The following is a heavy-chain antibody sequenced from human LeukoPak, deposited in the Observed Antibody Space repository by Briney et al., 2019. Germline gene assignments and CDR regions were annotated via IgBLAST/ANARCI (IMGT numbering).Heavy chain of an antibody. Sequence: ASVKVSCKASGYTFTSYYMHWVRQAPGQGLEWMGIINPSGGSTSYAQKFQGRVTMTRDTSTSTVYMELSSLRSEDTAVYYCARGHPNLPGPIEYSSSSVPGRGYYYYYGMDVWGQGTTVTVSS. CDR1: GYTFTSYY. V-gene: IGHV1-46*01. CDR2: INPSGGST. D-gene: IGHD6-6*01. CDR3: ARGHPNLPGPIEYSSSSVPGRGYYYYYGMDV. J-gene: IGHJ6*02.